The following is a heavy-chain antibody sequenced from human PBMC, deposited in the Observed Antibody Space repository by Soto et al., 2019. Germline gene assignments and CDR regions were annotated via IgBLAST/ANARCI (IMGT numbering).Heavy chain of an antibody. D-gene: IGHD2-15*01. V-gene: IGHV5-51*01. CDR2: IYPGDSDT. J-gene: IGHJ6*01. CDR1: GYTFTDYW. Sequence: GESLKISWKGSGYTFTDYWIGWVRQLPGKGLEWMGIIYPGDSDTRSSPSFQGHVTITVDKSTNTAYLQWKTLRASDTAMYYCAADICSFSYYYYPMDGCEQGTRVTVSS. CDR3: AADICSFSYYYYPMDG.